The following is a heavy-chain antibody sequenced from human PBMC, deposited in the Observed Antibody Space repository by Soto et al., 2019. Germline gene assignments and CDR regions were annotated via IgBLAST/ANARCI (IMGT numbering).Heavy chain of an antibody. CDR3: AAEVAAAGTKRFDY. D-gene: IGHD6-13*01. CDR2: IVVGSGNT. CDR1: GFTFTSSA. V-gene: IGHV1-58*02. Sequence: ASVKVSCKASGFTFTSSAMQWVRHARGQRLEWIGWIVVGSGNTNYAQKFQERVTITRDMSTSTAYMELSSLRSEDTAVYYCAAEVAAAGTKRFDYWGQGTLVTVSS. J-gene: IGHJ4*02.